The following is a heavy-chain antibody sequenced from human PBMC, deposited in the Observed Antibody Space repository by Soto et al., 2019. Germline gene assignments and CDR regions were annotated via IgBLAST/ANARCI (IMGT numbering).Heavy chain of an antibody. Sequence: LRLSCAASGFTFSSYSMNWVRQAPGKGLEWVSSISSSSSYIYYADSVKGRFTISRDNAKNSLYLQMNSLRAEDTAVYYCARDKGGNYHDSSGPPGYWGQGTLVTVSS. J-gene: IGHJ4*02. V-gene: IGHV3-21*01. D-gene: IGHD3-22*01. CDR3: ARDKGGNYHDSSGPPGY. CDR1: GFTFSSYS. CDR2: ISSSSSYI.